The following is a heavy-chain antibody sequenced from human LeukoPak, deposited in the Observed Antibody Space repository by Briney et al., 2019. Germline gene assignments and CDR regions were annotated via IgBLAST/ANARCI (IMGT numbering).Heavy chain of an antibody. Sequence: GGSLRLSCAASGFTFSSYWMSWVRQAPGKGLEWVANIKQDGSEKYYVDSEKGRFTISRDNAKNSLYLQMNSLRAEDTAVYYCARGPNYYDSSGYSPWGQGTLVTVSS. CDR3: ARGPNYYDSSGYSP. V-gene: IGHV3-7*01. J-gene: IGHJ5*02. CDR2: IKQDGSEK. CDR1: GFTFSSYW. D-gene: IGHD3-22*01.